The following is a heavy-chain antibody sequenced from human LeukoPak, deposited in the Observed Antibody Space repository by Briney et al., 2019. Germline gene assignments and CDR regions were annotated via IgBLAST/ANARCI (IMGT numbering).Heavy chain of an antibody. Sequence: GGSLRLSCAASGFTFSSYAMSWVRQAPGKGLEWVSGISWNSGSIGYADSVKGRFTISRDNAKNSLYLQMNSLRAEDMALYYCAKVGRYGDYLDYWGQGTLVTVSS. CDR3: AKVGRYGDYLDY. J-gene: IGHJ4*02. D-gene: IGHD4-17*01. CDR2: ISWNSGSI. CDR1: GFTFSSYA. V-gene: IGHV3-9*03.